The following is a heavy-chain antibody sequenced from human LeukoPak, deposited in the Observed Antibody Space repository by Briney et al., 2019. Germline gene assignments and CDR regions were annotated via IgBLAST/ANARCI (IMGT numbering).Heavy chain of an antibody. CDR3: AKVPYSDYGSGRPPFMDV. CDR1: GFTFSRYS. Sequence: PGGSLRLSCAGSGFTFSRYSMNWFRQASGKGLEWVSTISNTGSDTYYADSVKGRFTISRDNSENTLYLQMNNLRAEDTAIHYCAKVPYSDYGSGRPPFMDVWGQGTTVAVSS. D-gene: IGHD3-10*01. CDR2: ISNTGSDT. J-gene: IGHJ6*02. V-gene: IGHV3-21*04.